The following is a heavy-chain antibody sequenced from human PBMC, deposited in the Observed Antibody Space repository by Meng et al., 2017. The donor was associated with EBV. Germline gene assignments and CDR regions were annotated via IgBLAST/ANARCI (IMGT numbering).Heavy chain of an antibody. CDR3: AKGADLAAAGTFWFDP. CDR1: GYTFTGYY. J-gene: IGHJ5*02. V-gene: IGHV1-2*06. D-gene: IGHD6-13*01. CDR2: INPNSGGT. Sequence: QVPPVPSGAEVTKPGASVKVSCKASGYTFTGYYMHWVRQAPGQGLEWMGRINPNSGGTNYAQKFQGRVTMTRDTSISTAYMELSRLRSDDTAVYYCAKGADLAAAGTFWFDPWGQGTLVTVSS.